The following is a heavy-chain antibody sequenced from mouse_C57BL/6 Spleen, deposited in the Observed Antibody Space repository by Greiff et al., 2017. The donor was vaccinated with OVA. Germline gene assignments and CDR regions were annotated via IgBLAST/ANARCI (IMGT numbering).Heavy chain of an antibody. V-gene: IGHV5-9*01. D-gene: IGHD3-3*01. CDR2: ISGGGGNT. CDR3: ARQPGLGLSYYFDY. Sequence: DVKLVESGGGLVKPGGSLKLSCAASGFTFSSYTMSWVRQTPEKRLEWVATISGGGGNTYYPDSVKGRFTISRDNAKNTLYLQMSSLRSEDTALYYCARQPGLGLSYYFDYWGQGTTLTVSS. CDR1: GFTFSSYT. J-gene: IGHJ2*01.